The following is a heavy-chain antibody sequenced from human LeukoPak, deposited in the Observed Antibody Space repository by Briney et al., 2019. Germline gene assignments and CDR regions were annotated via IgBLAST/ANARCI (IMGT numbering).Heavy chain of an antibody. D-gene: IGHD3-22*01. CDR2: INPNSGGT. CDR3: ARDGMDSYDSSGYYPIDY. V-gene: IGHV1-2*02. Sequence: ASVKVSCKASGYTFTGYYMHWVRQAPGQGLEWMGWINPNSGGTNYAQKFQGRVTMTRDTSSSTAYMELSRLRSDDTAVYYCARDGMDSYDSSGYYPIDYWGQGTLVTVSS. CDR1: GYTFTGYY. J-gene: IGHJ4*02.